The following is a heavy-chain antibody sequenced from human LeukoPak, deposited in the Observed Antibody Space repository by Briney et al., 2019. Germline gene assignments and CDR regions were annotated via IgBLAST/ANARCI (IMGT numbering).Heavy chain of an antibody. J-gene: IGHJ4*02. CDR3: ARDQHYDYVWGSYRLDS. CDR1: GFTFSSYA. Sequence: GGSLRLSCAASGFTFSSYAMHWVRQAPGKGLEWVAVISKDGNNEYYADSVKGRFTISRDNSKNTLYVQMNSLRAEDTAVYYCARDQHYDYVWGSYRLDSWGQGTLVTVSS. D-gene: IGHD3-16*02. V-gene: IGHV3-30*19. CDR2: ISKDGNNE.